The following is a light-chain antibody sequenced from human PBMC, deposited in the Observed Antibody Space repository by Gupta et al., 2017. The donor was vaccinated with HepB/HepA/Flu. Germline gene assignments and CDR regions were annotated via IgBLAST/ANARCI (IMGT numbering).Light chain of an antibody. CDR2: DVS. CDR1: SSDVGGYNY. J-gene: IGLJ2*01. V-gene: IGLV2-14*03. Sequence: ALTQPASVSGSPGQSITISCTGTSSDVGGYNYVDWYQQHPGKAPKLMIYDVSNRPSGVSNRYSGSRSGNTASLTITGLHAEDEADYYCSSYSSSSTLAVFGGGTKLTVL. CDR3: SSYSSSSTLAV.